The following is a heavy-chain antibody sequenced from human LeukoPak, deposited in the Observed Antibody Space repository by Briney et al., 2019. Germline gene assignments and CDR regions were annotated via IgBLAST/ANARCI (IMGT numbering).Heavy chain of an antibody. CDR2: INPHSGGT. D-gene: IGHD1-26*01. CDR1: GYTFTDYY. J-gene: IGHJ4*02. V-gene: IGHV1-2*02. Sequence: ASVKVSCKASGYTFTDYYLHWLRQAPGQGLEWMGWINPHSGGTNYAQNFQGRVTVNRDASISTAYMELSRLTSDDTAVYFCARGRVGATATTYYFDYWGQGTLVTVSS. CDR3: ARGRVGATATTYYFDY.